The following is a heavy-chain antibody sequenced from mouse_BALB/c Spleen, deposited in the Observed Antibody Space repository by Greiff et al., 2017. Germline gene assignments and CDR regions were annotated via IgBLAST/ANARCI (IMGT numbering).Heavy chain of an antibody. Sequence: QVQLQQSGAELAKPGASVKMSCKASGYTFTSYWMHWVKQRPGQGLEWIGYINPSTGYTEYNQKFKDKATLTADKSSSTAYMQLSSLTSEDSAVYYCARSGNGNYGAMDYWGQGTSVTVSS. CDR2: INPSTGYT. CDR1: GYTFTSYW. CDR3: ARSGNGNYGAMDY. V-gene: IGHV1-7*01. J-gene: IGHJ4*01. D-gene: IGHD2-1*01.